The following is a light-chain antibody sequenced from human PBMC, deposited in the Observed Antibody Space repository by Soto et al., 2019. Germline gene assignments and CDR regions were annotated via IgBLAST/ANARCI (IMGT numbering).Light chain of an antibody. CDR2: DAS. CDR1: QSVSSY. J-gene: IGKJ2*01. V-gene: IGKV3-11*01. Sequence: EVVLTQSPATLSLSPGERATLSCRASQSVSSYLAWYQQKPGQAPRLLIYDASNRATGIPARFSGSGSGTDFTLTISGLEPEDFALYYCQQRSSCPPYTFGQGTKLESK. CDR3: QQRSSCPPYT.